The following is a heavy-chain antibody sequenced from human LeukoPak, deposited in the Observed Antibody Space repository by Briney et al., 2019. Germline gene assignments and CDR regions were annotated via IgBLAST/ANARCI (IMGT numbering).Heavy chain of an antibody. Sequence: GGSLRLSCAASGFTFSSYELYWVRQAPGKGLEWISYISSSSTTIKYADSVRGRFTISRDDARESLYLQMSSRRADDTAIYYCGASRQYVGAFDIWGQGTLVTVSS. J-gene: IGHJ3*02. CDR2: ISSSSTTI. V-gene: IGHV3-48*03. D-gene: IGHD3-16*01. CDR3: GASRQYVGAFDI. CDR1: GFTFSSYE.